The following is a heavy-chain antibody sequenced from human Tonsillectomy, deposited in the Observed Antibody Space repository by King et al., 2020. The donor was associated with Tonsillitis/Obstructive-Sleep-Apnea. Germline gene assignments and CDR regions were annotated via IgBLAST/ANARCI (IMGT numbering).Heavy chain of an antibody. V-gene: IGHV4-39*01. J-gene: IGHJ5*02. Sequence: QLQESGPGLVKPSETLSLTCTVSGDSIRSGSYYWAWIRQPPGKGLEWIGSIYYSGTTYYNPSLKSRVSISVDTSKNQFSLKLSSVTAADPAVYYCARHSFTGYNNGGFDPWGQGTQVTVSS. CDR1: GDSIRSGSYY. CDR2: IYYSGTT. CDR3: ARHSFTGYNNGGFDP. D-gene: IGHD5-12*01.